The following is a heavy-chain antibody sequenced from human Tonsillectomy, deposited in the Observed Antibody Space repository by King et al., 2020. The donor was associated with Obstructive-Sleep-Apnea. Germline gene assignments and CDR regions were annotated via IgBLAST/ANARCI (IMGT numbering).Heavy chain of an antibody. CDR2: IKSKTDGGTT. Sequence: VQLVESGGGLVKPGGSLRLSCAASGFTFSNAWMSWVRQAPGKGLEWVGRIKSKTDGGTTDYPAPVKGRFTISRDDSKNTLYLQMNSLKTEDTAVYYCTTYDYDYGGAFDIWGQGTMVTVSS. CDR3: TTYDYDYGGAFDI. D-gene: IGHD3-16*01. J-gene: IGHJ3*02. V-gene: IGHV3-15*01. CDR1: GFTFSNAW.